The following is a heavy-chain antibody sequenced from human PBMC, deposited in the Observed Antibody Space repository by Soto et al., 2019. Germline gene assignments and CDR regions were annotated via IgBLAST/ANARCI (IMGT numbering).Heavy chain of an antibody. J-gene: IGHJ4*02. V-gene: IGHV1-69*10. CDR3: VRAAKRYFDY. CDR2: IIHVLGPA. Sequence: ASVKFSFKASGVTRNTFAVSWVRQAPGQGLEWMGGIIHVLGPAFYAQKFQGRVTITADKSTSTAYLELTSLRSEDTDVYYCVRAAKRYFDYCGQGTLVTVYS. CDR1: GVTRNTFA. D-gene: IGHD6-25*01.